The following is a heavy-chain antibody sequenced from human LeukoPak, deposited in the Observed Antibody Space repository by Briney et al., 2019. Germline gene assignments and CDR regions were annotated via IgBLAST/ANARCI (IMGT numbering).Heavy chain of an antibody. CDR2: ISSSGSTI. V-gene: IGHV3-48*03. CDR1: GFTFSSYE. D-gene: IGHD6-13*01. J-gene: IGHJ4*02. Sequence: GGSLRLSCAASGFTFSSYEMNWVRQAPGKGLEWVSYISSSGSTIYYADSVKGRFTISRDNAKNSLYLQMNSLRAEDTAVYYCARMKKAYSSSWYYWGQGTLVTVSS. CDR3: ARMKKAYSSSWYY.